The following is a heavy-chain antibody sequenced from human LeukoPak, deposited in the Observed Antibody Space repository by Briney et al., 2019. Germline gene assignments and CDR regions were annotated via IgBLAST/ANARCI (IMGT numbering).Heavy chain of an antibody. Sequence: LSLPCTVSGRSMNSGGYYWSWIPQHPGKGLEWIGYIYYSGSTYYNPSLKSRVTISVDTSKNQFSLKLSSVTAADTAVYYRARLHTPNGYYFDYWGRGTLATVSS. J-gene: IGHJ4*02. CDR1: GRSMNSGGYY. CDR2: IYYSGST. V-gene: IGHV4-31*03. CDR3: ARLHTPNGYYFDY. D-gene: IGHD5-24*01.